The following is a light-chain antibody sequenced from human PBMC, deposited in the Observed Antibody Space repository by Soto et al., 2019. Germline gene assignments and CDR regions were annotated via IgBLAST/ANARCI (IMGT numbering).Light chain of an antibody. Sequence: EIVLTQSPGTLSLSPGERATLSCRASQSVSSSYLAWYQQKPGQAPRLLIYGASSRATGIPDRFSGSGSGTDFTLTISRLEPEDFAVYYGQQYGSSRMYTFGQGTNLEIK. V-gene: IGKV3-20*01. CDR2: GAS. J-gene: IGKJ2*01. CDR1: QSVSSSY. CDR3: QQYGSSRMYT.